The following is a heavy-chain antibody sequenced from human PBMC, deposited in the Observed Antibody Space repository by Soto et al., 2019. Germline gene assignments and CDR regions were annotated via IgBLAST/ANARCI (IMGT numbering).Heavy chain of an antibody. CDR3: ARGLESLLYNWLDL. Sequence: ASVKVSCKASGYTFTSYDINWVRQATGQGLEWMGWMNPNSGNTGYAQKFQGRVTMTRNTSISTAYMELSSLRSEDTAVYYCARGLESLLYNWLDLWGQGTLVTVSS. CDR2: MNPNSGNT. CDR1: GYTFTSYD. V-gene: IGHV1-8*01. J-gene: IGHJ5*02.